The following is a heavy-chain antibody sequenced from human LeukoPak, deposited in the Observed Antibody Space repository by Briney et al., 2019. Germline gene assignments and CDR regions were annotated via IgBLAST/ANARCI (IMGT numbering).Heavy chain of an antibody. CDR2: INPNSGGT. J-gene: IGHJ4*02. CDR1: GYTFTGYY. Sequence: ASVKVSCKASGYTFTGYYMHWVRQAPGQGLEWMGWINPNSGGTNYAQKLQGRVTMTTDTSTSTAYMELRSLRSDDTAVYYCARENGFPGYCSGGSCYPDTYYFDYWGQGTLVTVSS. CDR3: ARENGFPGYCSGGSCYPDTYYFDY. V-gene: IGHV1-2*02. D-gene: IGHD2-15*01.